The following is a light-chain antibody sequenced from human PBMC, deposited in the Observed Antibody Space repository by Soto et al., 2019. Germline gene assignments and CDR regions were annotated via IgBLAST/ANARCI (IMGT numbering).Light chain of an antibody. V-gene: IGKV3-20*01. CDR3: QQYGNLLWT. CDR2: GAS. Sequence: EIVLTQSPGTLSLSPGERATLCCRSSQSISSSYLAWYQQKPGQAPRLLIYGASIRATGIPDRFSGSGSGTDFTLTISRLESEDFAVYYCQQYGNLLWTFGQGTKVDIK. J-gene: IGKJ1*01. CDR1: QSISSSY.